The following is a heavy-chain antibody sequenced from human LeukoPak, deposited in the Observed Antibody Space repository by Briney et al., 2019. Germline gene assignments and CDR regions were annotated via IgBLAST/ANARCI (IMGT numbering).Heavy chain of an antibody. V-gene: IGHV4-34*11. CDR2: IYYSGDT. Sequence: SETLSLTCAAYGGSFSGYYWGWIRQPPGKGLEWLGSIYYSGDTYNNPPLKSRVTISVDTAKSQFSLRLTSMTAADTAVYYCARDVAGNTFDYWGQGTLVTVSS. CDR1: GGSFSGYY. J-gene: IGHJ4*02. D-gene: IGHD5-12*01. CDR3: ARDVAGNTFDY.